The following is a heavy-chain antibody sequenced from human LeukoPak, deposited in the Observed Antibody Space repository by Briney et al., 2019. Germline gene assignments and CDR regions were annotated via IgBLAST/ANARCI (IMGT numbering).Heavy chain of an antibody. CDR1: GFTFSSYA. CDR2: ISGSGGST. CDR3: AKAQIDYDSSGYYYPPYYFDY. Sequence: QPGGSLRLSCPASGFTFSSYAMSWVRQAPGKGLEWVSAISGSGGSTYYADSVKGRFTISRDNSKNTLYLQMNSLRAEDTAVYYCAKAQIDYDSSGYYYPPYYFDYWGQGTLVTVSS. J-gene: IGHJ4*02. V-gene: IGHV3-23*01. D-gene: IGHD3-22*01.